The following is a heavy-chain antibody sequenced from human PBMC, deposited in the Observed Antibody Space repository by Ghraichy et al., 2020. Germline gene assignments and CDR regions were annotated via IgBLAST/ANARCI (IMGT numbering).Heavy chain of an antibody. V-gene: IGHV1-18*04. CDR1: GYTFTSYG. J-gene: IGHJ4*02. CDR2: ISAYNGNT. CDR3: ARERRAGTWIQLWPPTH. D-gene: IGHD5-18*01. Sequence: ASVKVSCKASGYTFTSYGISWVRQAPGQGLEWMGWISAYNGNTNYAQKLQGRVTMTTDTSTSTAYMELRSLRSDDTAVYYCARERRAGTWIQLWPPTHWGQGTLVTVSS.